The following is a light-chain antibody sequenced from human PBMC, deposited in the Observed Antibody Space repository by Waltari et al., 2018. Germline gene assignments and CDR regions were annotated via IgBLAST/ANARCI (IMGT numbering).Light chain of an antibody. CDR1: SPNFGAGYD. CDR2: ENT. CDR3: QSFDTGLGGSV. V-gene: IGLV1-40*01. Sequence: QSVLTQPPSVSGAPGQRVTISCTGPSPNFGAGYDVHWYQHLPRMAPKLLIKENTNRPSGVPDRFSGSKSGTLASLAITGLQAEDEADYYCQSFDTGLGGSVFGTGTKVSVL. J-gene: IGLJ1*01.